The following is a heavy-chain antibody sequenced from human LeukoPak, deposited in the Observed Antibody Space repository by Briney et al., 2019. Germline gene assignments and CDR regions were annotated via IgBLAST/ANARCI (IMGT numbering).Heavy chain of an antibody. D-gene: IGHD6-13*01. CDR1: GYSFTSYW. J-gene: IGHJ4*02. V-gene: IGHV5-51*01. Sequence: GESLKISCKGSGYSFTSYWIGWVRQMPGKGLEWMGIIYPVDSDTRYSPSFQGQVTISADKSISTAYLQWSSLKASDTAMYYCATEAGAAAGPYYFDYWGQGTLVTVSS. CDR2: IYPVDSDT. CDR3: ATEAGAAAGPYYFDY.